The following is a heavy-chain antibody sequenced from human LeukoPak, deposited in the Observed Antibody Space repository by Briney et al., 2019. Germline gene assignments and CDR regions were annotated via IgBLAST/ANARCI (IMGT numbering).Heavy chain of an antibody. V-gene: IGHV4-39*02. CDR3: AREVDSGWYGTDY. CDR1: GGSISSSSYY. J-gene: IGHJ4*02. Sequence: SETLSLTCTVSGGSISSSSYYWDWIRQPPGKVLEWIGSIYYSGSTYYNPSLKSRVTISVDTSKNQFSLKLSSVTAADTAVYYCAREVDSGWYGTDYWGQGTLVTVSS. D-gene: IGHD6-19*01. CDR2: IYYSGST.